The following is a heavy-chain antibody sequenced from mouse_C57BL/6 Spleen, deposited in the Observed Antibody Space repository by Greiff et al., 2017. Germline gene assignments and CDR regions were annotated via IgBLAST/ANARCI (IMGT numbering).Heavy chain of an antibody. CDR3: ARNYYGSSWYFDV. V-gene: IGHV1-52*01. J-gene: IGHJ1*03. D-gene: IGHD1-1*01. CDR1: GYTFTSYW. CDR2: IDPSDSET. Sequence: QVQLQQSGPELVRPGSSVKLSCKASGYTFTSYWMHWVKQRPIQGLEWIGNIDPSDSETHYNQKFKDKATLTVDKSSSTAHMQLSSLTSEDSAVYYCARNYYGSSWYFDVWGTGTTVTVSS.